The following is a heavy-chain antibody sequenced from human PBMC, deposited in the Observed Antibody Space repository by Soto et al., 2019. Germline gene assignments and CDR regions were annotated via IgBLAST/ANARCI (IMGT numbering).Heavy chain of an antibody. CDR2: IRSKANSYAT. V-gene: IGHV3-73*02. CDR1: GFTFSGSA. D-gene: IGHD5-18*01. CDR3: TQLDYYYFYGMGV. J-gene: IGHJ6*02. Sequence: EVQLVESGGGLVQPGGSLKLSCAASGFTFSGSAMHWVRQASGKGLEWVGRIRSKANSYATAYAASVKGRFTISRDDSKNTAYLQMNSLKTEDTAVYYCTQLDYYYFYGMGVWGQGTTVTVSS.